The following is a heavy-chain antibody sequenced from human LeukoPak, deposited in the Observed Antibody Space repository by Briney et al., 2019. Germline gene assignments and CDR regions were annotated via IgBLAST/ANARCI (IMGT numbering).Heavy chain of an antibody. CDR2: IRSDGSDK. V-gene: IGHV3-30*02. Sequence: GGSLRLSCAASGFTFSDYAMHWVRRAPGKGLEWVTSIRSDGSDKYSSDSLKGRFTISRDNSKNTLYLQINTLRPEDTAVFYCARGFTSWPQGPYHFDYWGQGILVTVSS. J-gene: IGHJ4*02. CDR3: ARGFTSWPQGPYHFDY. D-gene: IGHD2-2*01. CDR1: GFTFSDYA.